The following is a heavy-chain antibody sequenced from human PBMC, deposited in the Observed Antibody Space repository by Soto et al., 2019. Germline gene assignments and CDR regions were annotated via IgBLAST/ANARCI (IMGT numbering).Heavy chain of an antibody. CDR1: GSTFTGYY. CDR3: ARASGVYDAFDI. D-gene: IGHD4-17*01. Sequence: ASVKVSWKASGSTFTGYYIHWVRPAPGQGLEWMGWINPNNGGTKYAQNFQGSVTMTRDTSISTAYMELSRLRSDDTAVYYCARASGVYDAFDIWGQGTMVTVSS. J-gene: IGHJ3*02. CDR2: INPNNGGT. V-gene: IGHV1-2*02.